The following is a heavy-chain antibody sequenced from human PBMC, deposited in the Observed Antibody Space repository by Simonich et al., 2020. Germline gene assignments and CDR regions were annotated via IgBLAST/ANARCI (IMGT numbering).Heavy chain of an antibody. CDR1: GFTFDDYA. CDR2: ISWNSGSI. CDR3: AKDVAAAGTEYFQH. D-gene: IGHD6-13*01. Sequence: EVQLVESGGGLVQPGRSLRLSCAASGFTFDDYAMHWVRQAPGKDLEWVSGISWNSGSIGYADSVKGRFTISRDNAKNSLYLQMNSLRAEDTALYYCAKDVAAAGTEYFQHWGQGTLVTVSS. V-gene: IGHV3-9*01. J-gene: IGHJ1*01.